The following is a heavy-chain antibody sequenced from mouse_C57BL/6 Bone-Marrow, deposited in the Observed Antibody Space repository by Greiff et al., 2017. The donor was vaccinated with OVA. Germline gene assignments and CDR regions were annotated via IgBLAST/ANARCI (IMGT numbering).Heavy chain of an antibody. CDR3: ARDAWGTGYAMDY. V-gene: IGHV7-1*01. J-gene: IGHJ4*01. CDR1: GFTFSDFY. CDR2: SRNKANDYTT. D-gene: IGHD3-3*01. Sequence: EVKVVESGGGLVQSGRSLRLSCATSGFTFSDFYMEWVRQAPGKGLEWIAASRNKANDYTTEYSASVKGRFIVSRDTSQSILYLQMNALRAEDTAIYYCARDAWGTGYAMDYWGQGTSVTVSS.